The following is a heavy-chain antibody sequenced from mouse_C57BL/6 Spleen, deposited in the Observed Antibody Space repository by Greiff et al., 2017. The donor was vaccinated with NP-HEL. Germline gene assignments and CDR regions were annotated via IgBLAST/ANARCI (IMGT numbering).Heavy chain of an antibody. CDR2: IDPSDSET. CDR1: GYTFTSYW. V-gene: IGHV1-52*01. Sequence: QVQLQQPGAELVRPGSSVKLSCKASGYTFTSYWMHWVKQRPIQGLEWIGNIDPSDSETHYNQKFKDKATLTVDKSSSTAYMQLSSLTSEDSAVYYCASQGDRGYAMDYWGQGTSVTVSS. CDR3: ASQGDRGYAMDY. J-gene: IGHJ4*01.